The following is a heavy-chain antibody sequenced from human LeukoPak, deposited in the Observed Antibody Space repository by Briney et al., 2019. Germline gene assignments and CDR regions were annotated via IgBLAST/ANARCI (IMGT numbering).Heavy chain of an antibody. Sequence: GGSLRRSCAASGFTFSSYWRHWVRQAPGKGLVWVSRINSDGSSTSYADSVKGRFTISRDNAKNTLYLQMNSQRAEDTAVYYCASTRSSGYYKDYWGQGTLVTVSS. CDR2: INSDGSST. J-gene: IGHJ4*02. CDR3: ASTRSSGYYKDY. V-gene: IGHV3-74*01. CDR1: GFTFSSYW. D-gene: IGHD3-22*01.